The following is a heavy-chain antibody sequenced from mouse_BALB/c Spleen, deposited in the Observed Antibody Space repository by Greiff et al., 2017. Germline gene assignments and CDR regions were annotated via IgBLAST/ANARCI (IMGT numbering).Heavy chain of an antibody. Sequence: GGGLVQPKGSLKLSCAASGFTFNTYAMNWVRQAPGKGLEWVARIRSKSNNYATYYADSVKDRFTISRDDSQSMLYLQMNNLKTEDTAMYYCVRHAGPFDYWGQGTTLTVSS. CDR3: VRHAGPFDY. CDR1: GFTFNTYA. D-gene: IGHD6-5*01. V-gene: IGHV10-1*02. CDR2: IRSKSNNYAT. J-gene: IGHJ2*01.